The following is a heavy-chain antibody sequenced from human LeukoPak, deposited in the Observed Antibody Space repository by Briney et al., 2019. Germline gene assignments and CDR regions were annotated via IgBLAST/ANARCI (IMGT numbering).Heavy chain of an antibody. V-gene: IGHV3-9*03. CDR2: ISWNSGSI. J-gene: IGHJ4*02. Sequence: GRSLRLSCAASGFTFDDYAMHWVRQAPGKGLEWVSGISWNSGSIGYADSVKGRFTISRDNAKNSLYLQMNSLRAEDMALYYCAKESIAAAGSFDYWGQGTLVTVSP. CDR1: GFTFDDYA. CDR3: AKESIAAAGSFDY. D-gene: IGHD6-13*01.